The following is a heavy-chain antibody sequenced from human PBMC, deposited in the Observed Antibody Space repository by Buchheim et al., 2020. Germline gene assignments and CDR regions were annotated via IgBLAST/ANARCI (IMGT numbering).Heavy chain of an antibody. J-gene: IGHJ4*02. CDR3: AKIGGTVTTWGG. D-gene: IGHD4-17*01. Sequence: QVQLVESGGGVVQPGRSLRLSCAASGFTFSSYGMHWVRQAPGKGLEWVAVISYDGSNKYYADSVKGRFTISRDNSKNTLYLQMNSLRAEDTAVYYCAKIGGTVTTWGGWGQGTL. CDR2: ISYDGSNK. V-gene: IGHV3-30*18. CDR1: GFTFSSYG.